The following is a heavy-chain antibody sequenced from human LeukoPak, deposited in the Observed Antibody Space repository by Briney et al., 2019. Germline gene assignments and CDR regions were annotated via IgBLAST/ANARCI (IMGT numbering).Heavy chain of an antibody. CDR3: ARLLIVVVPAARGSWFDP. CDR2: IYYSGST. J-gene: IGHJ5*02. V-gene: IGHV4-61*01. CDR1: GGSVSSGSYY. D-gene: IGHD2-2*01. Sequence: SETPSLTCTVSGGSVSSGSYYWSWIRQPPGKGLEWIGYIYYSGSTNYNPSLKSRVTISVDTSKNQFSPKLSSVTAADTAVYYCARLLIVVVPAARGSWFDPWGQGTLVTVSS.